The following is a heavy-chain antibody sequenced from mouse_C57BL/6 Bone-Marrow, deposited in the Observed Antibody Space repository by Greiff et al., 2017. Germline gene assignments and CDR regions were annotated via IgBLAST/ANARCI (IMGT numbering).Heavy chain of an antibody. J-gene: IGHJ3*01. CDR2: IYPGSGST. V-gene: IGHV1-55*01. CDR3: ARGICYDYGGFAY. D-gene: IGHD2-4*01. CDR1: GYTFTSYW. Sequence: QVQLQQPGAELVKPGASVKMSCKASGYTFTSYWITWVKQRPGQGLEWIGDIYPGSGSTNYNEKFKSKATLTVDTSSSTAYMQLSSRTSEDSEVYYCARGICYDYGGFAYWGQGTLVTVSA.